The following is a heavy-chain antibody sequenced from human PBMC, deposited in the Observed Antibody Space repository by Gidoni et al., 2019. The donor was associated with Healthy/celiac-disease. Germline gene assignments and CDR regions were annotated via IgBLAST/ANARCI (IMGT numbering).Heavy chain of an antibody. J-gene: IGHJ5*02. D-gene: IGHD6-19*01. CDR3: AEDGGRWLVPNWFDP. CDR2: ISGSGGST. V-gene: IGHV3-23*01. Sequence: EVQLLESGGGLVQPGGSLRLSCAASGFTFSSYAMSWVRQAPGKGLEWVSAISGSGGSTYYADSVKGRFTISRDNSKNTLYLQMNSLRAEDTAVYYCAEDGGRWLVPNWFDPWGQGTLVTVSS. CDR1: GFTFSSYA.